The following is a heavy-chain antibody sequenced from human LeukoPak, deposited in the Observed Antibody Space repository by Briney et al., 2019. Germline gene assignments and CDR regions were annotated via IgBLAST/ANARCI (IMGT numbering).Heavy chain of an antibody. V-gene: IGHV3-7*01. CDR2: IKQDGSEK. J-gene: IGHJ6*04. CDR1: GFTFSSYW. Sequence: GGSLRLSCAASGFTFSSYWMSWVRQAPGKGLEWVANIKQDGSEKYYVDSVKGRFTISRDNAKNSVYLQMNSLSAEDTAVYYCAELGITMIGGVWGKGTTVTISS. CDR3: AELGITMIGGV. D-gene: IGHD3-10*02.